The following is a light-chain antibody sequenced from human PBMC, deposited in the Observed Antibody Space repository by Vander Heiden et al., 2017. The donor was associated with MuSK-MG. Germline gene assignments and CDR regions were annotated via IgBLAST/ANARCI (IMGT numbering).Light chain of an antibody. V-gene: IGKV3-11*01. CDR3: QQRSNWLPIT. J-gene: IGKJ5*01. Sequence: EIVLTHSPATLSLSTGARATVSCRASQSVSSYLACYQQKHGHAPRLLIYDASNRATGIPARFSGSGSGTDFTLTISSIEPEDFAVYYCQQRSNWLPITFGQGTRLEIK. CDR2: DAS. CDR1: QSVSSY.